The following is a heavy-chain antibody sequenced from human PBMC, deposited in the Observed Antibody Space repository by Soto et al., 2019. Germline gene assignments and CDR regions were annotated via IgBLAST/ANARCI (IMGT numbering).Heavy chain of an antibody. CDR3: ARNRRAAGTTGWFDR. CDR1: GHTSTCYY. J-gene: IGHJ5*02. Sequence: GXSVKVSCKGSGHTSTCYYMHCVRHAPGQGLEWMGWINPNSGGTNYAQKFQGRVTMTRDTSISTAYMELSRLRSDDTAVYYCARNRRAAGTTGWFDRWGQGTLVTV. D-gene: IGHD1-7*01. V-gene: IGHV1-2*02. CDR2: INPNSGGT.